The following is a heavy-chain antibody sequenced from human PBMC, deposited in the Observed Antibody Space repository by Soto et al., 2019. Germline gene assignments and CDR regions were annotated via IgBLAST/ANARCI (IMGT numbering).Heavy chain of an antibody. CDR1: GFTFSDYY. CDR3: VRSWGGTDDILGCYPSSAFDI. V-gene: IGHV3-11*01. J-gene: IGHJ3*02. CDR2: ISSSGSTI. Sequence: QVQLVESGGGLVKPGGSLRLSCAASGFTFSDYYMSWIRQAPGKGLEWVSYISSSGSTIYYADSVKGRFTISRDNAKKSGYLQMNSRRAECTAVYYCVRSWGGTDDILGCYPSSAFDIWGQGTMVTVSS. D-gene: IGHD3-16*02.